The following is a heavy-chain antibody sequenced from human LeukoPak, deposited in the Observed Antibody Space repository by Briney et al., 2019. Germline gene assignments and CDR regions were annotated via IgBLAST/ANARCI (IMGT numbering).Heavy chain of an antibody. CDR3: ASRALRLELRGAFDH. V-gene: IGHV3-30*03. J-gene: IGHJ5*02. CDR2: ISYDGSNE. D-gene: IGHD1-7*01. CDR1: GFTFSSYG. Sequence: HPGGSLRLSCAASGFTFSSYGMHWVRQAPGKGLEWVAVISYDGSNEYYADSVKGRFTISRDNSKNTLYLQMNNLRIEDTAVYYCASRALRLELRGAFDHWGQGTLVTVSS.